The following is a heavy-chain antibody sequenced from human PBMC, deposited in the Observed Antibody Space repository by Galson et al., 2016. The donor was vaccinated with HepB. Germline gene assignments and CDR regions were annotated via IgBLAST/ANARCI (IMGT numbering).Heavy chain of an antibody. CDR1: GFSFSSHW. V-gene: IGHV3-7*01. J-gene: IGHJ6*02. CDR2: INQDGSDK. Sequence: SLRLSCAASGFSFSSHWMSWVRQVPGKGLEWVANINQDGSDKYYVDSVKGRFTVSRDNAKNSLYLQMNSLRAEDTAVFYCARGEGAYFYHSSNYYHYGLDVWGQGTTVTVS. D-gene: IGHD3-10*01. CDR3: ARGEGAYFYHSSNYYHYGLDV.